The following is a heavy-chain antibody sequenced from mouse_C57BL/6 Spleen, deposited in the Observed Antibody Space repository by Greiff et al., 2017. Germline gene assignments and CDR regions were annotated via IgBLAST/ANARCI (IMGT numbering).Heavy chain of an antibody. CDR3: TTVGYNGSSFYWYFDV. V-gene: IGHV14-4*01. D-gene: IGHD1-1*01. Sequence: VQLQQSGAELVRPGASVKLSCTASGFNITDDYMHWVKQRPEQGLAWIGWIDPENGDTEYAPKFQGKATITADTSSNTAYLQLSSLTSADTAVYYCTTVGYNGSSFYWYFDVWGTGTTVTVSS. CDR1: GFNITDDY. J-gene: IGHJ1*03. CDR2: IDPENGDT.